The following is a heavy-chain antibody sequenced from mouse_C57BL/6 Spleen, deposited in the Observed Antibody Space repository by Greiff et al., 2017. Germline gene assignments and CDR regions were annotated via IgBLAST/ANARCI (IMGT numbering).Heavy chain of an antibody. V-gene: IGHV1-52*01. J-gene: IGHJ1*03. CDR3: ARDYSNRDWYVDV. D-gene: IGHD2-5*01. CDR2: IDPSDSET. Sequence: QVQLQQPGAELVRPGSSVKLSCKASGYTFTSYWMHWVKQRPIQGLEWIGNIDPSDSETHYNQKFKDKATLTVDKSSSTAYMQLSSLTSEDSAVYYCARDYSNRDWYVDVWGTGTTGTVSS. CDR1: GYTFTSYW.